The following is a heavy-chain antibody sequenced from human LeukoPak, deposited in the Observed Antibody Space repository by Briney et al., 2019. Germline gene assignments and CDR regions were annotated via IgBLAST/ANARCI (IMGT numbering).Heavy chain of an antibody. CDR3: AKSPFSGNYRLFDY. D-gene: IGHD1-26*01. Sequence: GGSLRLSCTTSGLTFSKYAMNWVRQSPGKGLEWVSSISDSGGSTYYADSVKGRFTISRDNSKNTLYLQMNSLRAEDTAVYYCAKSPFSGNYRLFDYWGQGTLVTVSS. CDR1: GLTFSKYA. J-gene: IGHJ4*02. CDR2: ISDSGGST. V-gene: IGHV3-23*01.